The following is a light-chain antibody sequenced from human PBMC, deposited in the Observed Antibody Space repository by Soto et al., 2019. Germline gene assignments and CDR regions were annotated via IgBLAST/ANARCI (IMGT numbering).Light chain of an antibody. V-gene: IGKV3-20*01. Sequence: EIVLTQSPGTLSLSPGERATLSCTASQSISGSYLAWYQQKPGQAPRLLIYDTSSRAPGIPNRLSGSGSGTDFTLTISRLEPEDFAVYYCQQYGRSPPTFGQGNKVDIK. CDR3: QQYGRSPPT. CDR1: QSISGSY. J-gene: IGKJ1*01. CDR2: DTS.